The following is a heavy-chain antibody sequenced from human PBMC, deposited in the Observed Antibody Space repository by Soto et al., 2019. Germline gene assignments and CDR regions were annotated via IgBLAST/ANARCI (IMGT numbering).Heavy chain of an antibody. CDR3: TRVPSSSWPYYFDY. CDR2: IRSKAYGGTT. J-gene: IGHJ4*02. Sequence: GGSLRLSCTASGFTFGDYAMSWFRQAPGKGLEWVGFIRSKAYGGTTEYAASVKGRFTISRDDSKSIAYLQMNSLKTEDTAVYYCTRVPSSSWPYYFDYWGQGTLVTVSS. D-gene: IGHD6-13*01. CDR1: GFTFGDYA. V-gene: IGHV3-49*03.